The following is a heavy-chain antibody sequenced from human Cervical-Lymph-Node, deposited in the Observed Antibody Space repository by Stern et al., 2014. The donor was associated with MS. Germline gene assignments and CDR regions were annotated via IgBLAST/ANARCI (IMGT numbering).Heavy chain of an antibody. CDR2: LYYSGST. J-gene: IGHJ4*02. CDR3: ARARGYSYVFDY. D-gene: IGHD5-18*01. CDR1: GGSISSYY. Sequence: QVQLQESDPGLVKPSETLSLTCTVSGGSISSYYWSWIRQPPGKGLEWIGYLYYSGSTIYNPSLKSRVTISVDTSKNQFSLKLSSVTAADTAVYYCARARGYSYVFDYWGQGTLVTVSS. V-gene: IGHV4-59*01.